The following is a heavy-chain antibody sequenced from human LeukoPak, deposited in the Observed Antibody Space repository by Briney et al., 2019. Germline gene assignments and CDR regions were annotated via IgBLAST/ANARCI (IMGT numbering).Heavy chain of an antibody. CDR1: GFTYPDYA. J-gene: IGHJ4*02. CDR2: IRSKAYGGTP. Sequence: PGGALRLSCSASGFTYPDYALSWVRQAPGKGLDGVGFIRSKAYGGTPEYAASVKGRFTISRDDSKNIAYLQMDSLKAEDTAVFYCTRRSSGSYIDSWGQGTLVTVSS. CDR3: TRRSSGSYIDS. V-gene: IGHV3-49*04. D-gene: IGHD1-26*01.